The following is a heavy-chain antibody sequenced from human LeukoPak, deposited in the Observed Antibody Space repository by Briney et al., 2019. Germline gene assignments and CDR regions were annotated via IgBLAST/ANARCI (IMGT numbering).Heavy chain of an antibody. CDR1: GGSISSSSYY. Sequence: SETLSLTCTVSGGSISSSSYYWGWIRQPPGKGLEWIGSIYYSGSTYYNPSLKSRVTISVDTSKNQFSLKLSSVTAADTAVYYGASLYVITFLGVVIEYYFDYWGQGPLVTVSS. CDR2: IYYSGST. D-gene: IGHD3-3*01. V-gene: IGHV4-39*01. J-gene: IGHJ4*02. CDR3: ASLYVITFLGVVIEYYFDY.